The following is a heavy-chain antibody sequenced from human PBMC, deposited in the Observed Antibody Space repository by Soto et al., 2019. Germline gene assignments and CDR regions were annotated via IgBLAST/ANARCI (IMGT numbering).Heavy chain of an antibody. CDR2: IYYSVST. CDR3: ARGYSSGWYWFDP. D-gene: IGHD6-19*01. J-gene: IGHJ5*02. V-gene: IGHV4-31*03. CDR1: GGSISSGGYY. Sequence: ASETLSLTCTVSGGSISSGGYYWSWIRQHPGKGLEWIGYIYYSVSTYYNPSLKSRVTISVDSSKNQFSLKLSSVTAADTAVYYCARGYSSGWYWFDPWGQGTLVTVSS.